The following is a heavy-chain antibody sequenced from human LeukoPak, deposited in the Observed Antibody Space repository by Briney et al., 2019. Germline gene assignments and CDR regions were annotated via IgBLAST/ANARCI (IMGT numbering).Heavy chain of an antibody. CDR1: GFTFSSYA. J-gene: IGHJ4*02. CDR3: ARDLGEYSSSWFDY. D-gene: IGHD6-13*01. V-gene: IGHV3-20*04. CDR2: INWNGGST. Sequence: GGSLRLSXAASGFTFSSYAMSWVRQAPGKGLEWVSGINWNGGSTGYADSVKGRFTISRDNAKNSLYLQMNSLRAEDTALYYCARDLGEYSSSWFDYWGQGTLVTVSS.